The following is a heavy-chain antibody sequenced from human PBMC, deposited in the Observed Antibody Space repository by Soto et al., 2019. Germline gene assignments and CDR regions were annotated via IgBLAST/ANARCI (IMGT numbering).Heavy chain of an antibody. CDR2: IGARNGNT. Sequence: GASVKVSCKASGFSFTSSGICWAHQSPGQRIESMGWIGARNGNTKYAQKIQGRVTMTVDTSASTAYMELRSRRSEDTAVYYCARDGYCSGGSCYSGLDYWGQGTLVTVSS. CDR3: ARDGYCSGGSCYSGLDY. D-gene: IGHD2-15*01. CDR1: GFSFTSSG. J-gene: IGHJ4*02. V-gene: IGHV1-3*01.